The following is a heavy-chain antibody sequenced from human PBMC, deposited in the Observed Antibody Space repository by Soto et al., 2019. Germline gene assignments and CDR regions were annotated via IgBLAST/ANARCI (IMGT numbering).Heavy chain of an antibody. Sequence: QVTLKESGPVLVKPTETLTLTCTVSGFSLSNAYMGVSWIRQPPGKALEWLAHIFSDDEKSYSSSLKNRLTISKDTPKSQGVLTMTNMDGVDTATYYCAGIYTYCISTSCDWSAPGGQGTLVTVPS. CDR3: AGIYTYCISTSCDWSAP. CDR1: GFSLSNAYMG. V-gene: IGHV2-26*01. CDR2: IFSDDEK. D-gene: IGHD2-2*01. J-gene: IGHJ5*02.